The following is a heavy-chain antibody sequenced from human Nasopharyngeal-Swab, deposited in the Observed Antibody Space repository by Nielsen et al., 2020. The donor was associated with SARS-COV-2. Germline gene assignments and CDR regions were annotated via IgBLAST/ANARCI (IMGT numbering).Heavy chain of an antibody. D-gene: IGHD4-17*01. CDR1: GFIFDDYA. CDR3: ARDKSSTVTTFDY. CDR2: ITWNGGSI. Sequence: GGSLRLSCAASGFIFDDYAMNWVRQASGKGLEWVSGITWNGGSIGYAESVKGRFTISRDSAKNSLYLQMNSLRAEDTALYYCARDKSSTVTTFDYWGQGTLVTVSS. V-gene: IGHV3-20*04. J-gene: IGHJ4*02.